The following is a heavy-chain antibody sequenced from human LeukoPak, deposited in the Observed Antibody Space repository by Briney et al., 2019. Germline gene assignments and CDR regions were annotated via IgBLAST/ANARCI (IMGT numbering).Heavy chain of an antibody. D-gene: IGHD1-14*01. CDR2: IYSGGST. J-gene: IGHJ6*02. V-gene: IGHV3-53*01. CDR3: AKVSGGGLYYDGMDV. CDR1: GFTVSSNY. Sequence: PGGSLRLSCAASGFTVSSNYMSWARQAPGKGLEWVSVIYSGGSTYYADSVKGRFTISRDSSKNTLYLQMNSLRAEDTAVYYCAKVSGGGLYYDGMDVWGQGTTVTVSS.